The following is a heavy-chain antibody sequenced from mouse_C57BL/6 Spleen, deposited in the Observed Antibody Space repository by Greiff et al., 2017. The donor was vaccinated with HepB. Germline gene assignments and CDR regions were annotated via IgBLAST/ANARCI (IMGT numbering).Heavy chain of an antibody. CDR2: INPSTGGT. V-gene: IGHV1-43*01. CDR1: GYSFTGYY. D-gene: IGHD2-5*01. Sequence: EVKLMESGPELVKPGASVKISCKASGYSFTGYYMHWVKQSSEKSLEWIGEINPSTGGTSYNQKFKGKATLTVDKSSSTAYMQLKSLTSEDSAVYYCARRSNYGYFDVWGTGTTVTVSS. CDR3: ARRSNYGYFDV. J-gene: IGHJ1*03.